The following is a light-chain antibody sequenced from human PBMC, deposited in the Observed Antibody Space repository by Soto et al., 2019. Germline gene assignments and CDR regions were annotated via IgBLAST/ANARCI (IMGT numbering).Light chain of an antibody. CDR1: SSDVGGYNY. Sequence: QSALTQPASLSGSPGQSITISCTGTSSDVGGYNYVSWYQHHPGKAPKLMIYDVSNRPSGVSNRFSGSKSGNTASLTISGLRAEDEAHYYCCSYARSSPYVFGTGTKVTVL. J-gene: IGLJ1*01. V-gene: IGLV2-14*03. CDR3: CSYARSSPYV. CDR2: DVS.